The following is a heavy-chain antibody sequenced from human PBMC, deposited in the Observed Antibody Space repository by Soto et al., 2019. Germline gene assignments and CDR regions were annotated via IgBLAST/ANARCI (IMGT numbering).Heavy chain of an antibody. CDR1: GASMSSGGYY. CDR2: IYYSGST. V-gene: IGHV4-31*03. CDR3: ARDRHNNFFDP. D-gene: IGHD6-6*01. J-gene: IGHJ5*02. Sequence: XESGPGLVKPSQTLSLTCTVSGASMSSGGYYWTWIRQSPGKGLEWIGYIYYSGSTYYNPSLESRVAISLDTSRSQFSLTLHSVTAADTAIYYCARDRHNNFFDPWGQGTLVTVSS.